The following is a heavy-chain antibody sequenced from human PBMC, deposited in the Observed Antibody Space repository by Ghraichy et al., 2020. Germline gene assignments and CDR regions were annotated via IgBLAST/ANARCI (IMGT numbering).Heavy chain of an antibody. V-gene: IGHV7-4-1*02. Sequence: ASVKVSCKASGYTFTSYAMNWVRQAPGQGLEWMGWINTNTGNPTYAQGFTGRFVFSLDTSVSTAYLQISSLKAEDTAVYYCARDRAILTGYYRGGYYGMDVWGKGTTVTVSS. J-gene: IGHJ6*04. CDR1: GYTFTSYA. CDR3: ARDRAILTGYYRGGYYGMDV. D-gene: IGHD3-9*01. CDR2: INTNTGNP.